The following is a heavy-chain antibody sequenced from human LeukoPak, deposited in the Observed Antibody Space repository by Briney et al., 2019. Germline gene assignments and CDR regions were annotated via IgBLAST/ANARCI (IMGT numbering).Heavy chain of an antibody. CDR1: GFTFGDYA. Sequence: PGRSLRLSCTASGFTFGDYAMSWVRQAPGKGLEWVANIKEDGRQKYYVDSVKGRFTISRDNAKNSLYLQTNSLRAEDTAVYYCARDRWGYSYGGDWGQGTLVTVSS. CDR2: IKEDGRQK. CDR3: ARDRWGYSYGGD. D-gene: IGHD5-12*01. J-gene: IGHJ4*02. V-gene: IGHV3-7*01.